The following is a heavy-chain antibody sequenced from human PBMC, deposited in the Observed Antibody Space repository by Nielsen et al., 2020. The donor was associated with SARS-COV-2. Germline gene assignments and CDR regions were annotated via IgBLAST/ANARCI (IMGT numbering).Heavy chain of an antibody. CDR2: IWSGRGYK. CDR3: ARVVQQQLPNYYYYGMDV. D-gene: IGHD6-13*01. Sequence: WIRQPPGKGLEWVAVIWSGRGYKHYRDSVKGRFTVSRDNSKNTLYLQMNSLRAEDTAVYYCARVVQQQLPNYYYYGMDVWGQGTTVTVSS. V-gene: IGHV3-33*01. J-gene: IGHJ6*02.